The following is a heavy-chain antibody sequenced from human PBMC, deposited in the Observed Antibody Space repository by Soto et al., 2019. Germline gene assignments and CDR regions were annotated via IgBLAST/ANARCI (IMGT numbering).Heavy chain of an antibody. Sequence: SSETLSLTCAVYGGSFSGYYWSWIRQPPGKGLEWIGEINHSGSTNYNPSLKSRVTISVDTSKNQFSLKLSSVTAADTAVYYCARGFCITSCPPTYWGQGTLVTVSS. J-gene: IGHJ4*02. CDR1: GGSFSGYY. D-gene: IGHD2-2*01. CDR3: ARGFCITSCPPTY. CDR2: INHSGST. V-gene: IGHV4-34*01.